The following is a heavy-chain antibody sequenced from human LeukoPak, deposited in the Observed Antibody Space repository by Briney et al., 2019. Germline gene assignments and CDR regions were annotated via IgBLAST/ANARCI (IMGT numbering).Heavy chain of an antibody. J-gene: IGHJ1*01. D-gene: IGHD4-17*01. V-gene: IGHV3-7*03. CDR1: GFTFSSYA. Sequence: GGSLRLSCSVSGFTFSSYAMHWVRQAPGKGLEWVANIKQDGSEKYYVDSVKGRFTISRDNAKNSLYLQMNSLRAEDTAVYYCAREDGDYAMVRFQHWGQGTLVTVSS. CDR3: AREDGDYAMVRFQH. CDR2: IKQDGSEK.